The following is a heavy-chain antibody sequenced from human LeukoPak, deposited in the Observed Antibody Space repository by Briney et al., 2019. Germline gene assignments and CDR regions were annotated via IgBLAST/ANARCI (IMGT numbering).Heavy chain of an antibody. Sequence: SSVNVPCMASGGTFSSYAISWVRQAPGQGLERMGGIIPIFGTANYAQKFQGRVTITADESTSTAYMELSSLRSEDTAVYYCARDETGTYNWFDPWGQGTLVTVSS. CDR1: GGTFSSYA. J-gene: IGHJ5*02. CDR2: IIPIFGTA. D-gene: IGHD1-1*01. V-gene: IGHV1-69*01. CDR3: ARDETGTYNWFDP.